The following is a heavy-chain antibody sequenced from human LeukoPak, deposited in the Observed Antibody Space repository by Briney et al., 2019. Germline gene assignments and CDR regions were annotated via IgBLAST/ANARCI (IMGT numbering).Heavy chain of an antibody. Sequence: SETLSLTCNVSGGSITSYYWSWIRQPAGKGLEWIGRIYTSGSTNYNPSLKSRVTMSVDTSKNQFSLKLSSVTAADTAVYYCARLGYDFWSGYYDYWGQGTLVTVPS. D-gene: IGHD3-3*01. CDR3: ARLGYDFWSGYYDY. CDR2: IYTSGST. CDR1: GGSITSYY. V-gene: IGHV4-4*07. J-gene: IGHJ4*02.